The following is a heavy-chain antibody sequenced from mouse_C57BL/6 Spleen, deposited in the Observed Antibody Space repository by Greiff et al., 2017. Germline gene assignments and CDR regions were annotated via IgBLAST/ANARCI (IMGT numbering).Heavy chain of an antibody. CDR1: GYTFTSYW. Sequence: VQLQQPGAELVLPGASVKLSCKASGYTFTSYWMHWVKQRPGPGLEWIGEIDPSDSYTNYNQQFKGKSTLTVDKSSSTAYMQLSSLTSEDSAVYYCARKGFYSNYRYFDVWGTGTTVTVSS. J-gene: IGHJ1*03. V-gene: IGHV1-69*01. CDR3: ARKGFYSNYRYFDV. D-gene: IGHD2-5*01. CDR2: IDPSDSYT.